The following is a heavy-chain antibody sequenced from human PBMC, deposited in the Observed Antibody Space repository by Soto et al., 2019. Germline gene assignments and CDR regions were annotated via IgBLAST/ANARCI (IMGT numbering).Heavy chain of an antibody. D-gene: IGHD6-6*01. CDR3: ARGSPLYSSSVFHCFDP. J-gene: IGHJ5*02. CDR1: GGSFSGYY. CDR2: INHSGST. V-gene: IGHV4-34*01. Sequence: SETLSLTCAVYGGSFSGYYWSWIRQPPGKGLEWIGEINHSGSTNYNPSLKSRVTISVDTSKNQFSLKLSSVTAADTAVYYCARGSPLYSSSVFHCFDPWGQETLVTVPS.